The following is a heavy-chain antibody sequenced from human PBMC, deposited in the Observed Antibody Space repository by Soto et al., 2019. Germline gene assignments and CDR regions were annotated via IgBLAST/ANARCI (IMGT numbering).Heavy chain of an antibody. CDR2: IWSDGNNR. D-gene: IGHD6-19*01. CDR1: GFIFSNHG. V-gene: IGHV3-33*06. Sequence: PGGSLRLSCAASGFIFSNHGMHWVRQAPGKGLEWVAVIWSDGNNRYYADSVKGRFTISRDNSKNTVYLQMNSLRAEDTAVYYCAKEGEHSSGWANFDYWGQGTLVTVSS. J-gene: IGHJ4*02. CDR3: AKEGEHSSGWANFDY.